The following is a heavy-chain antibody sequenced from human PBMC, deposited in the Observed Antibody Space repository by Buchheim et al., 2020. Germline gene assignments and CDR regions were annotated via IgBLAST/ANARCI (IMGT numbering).Heavy chain of an antibody. J-gene: IGHJ4*02. CDR2: MNPNSGNT. CDR1: GYTFTSYY. D-gene: IGHD2-21*01. V-gene: IGHV1-8*01. CDR3: AGDDGGWGPDY. Sequence: QVQLVQSGAEVKKPGASVKVSCKASGYTFTSYYINWVRQATGQGLEWMGWMNPNSGNTGYAQKFQGRVTMTRNTSISTAYFDVRSVYYGDRDVDYCAGDDGGWGPDYWGQGTL.